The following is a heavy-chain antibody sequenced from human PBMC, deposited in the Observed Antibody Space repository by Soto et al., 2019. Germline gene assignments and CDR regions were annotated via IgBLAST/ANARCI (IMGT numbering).Heavy chain of an antibody. Sequence: QVQLQESGPGLVKPSGTLSLTCAVSGASISSTNWWSWVRQAPGEGLEWIVEILHSGTTTYNPSLQSRVIISLDNSTNQLSLRLQSVTAADTALYFCARHIAVPTTRGFDYWGQGTLVTVSS. J-gene: IGHJ4*02. CDR1: GASISSTNW. V-gene: IGHV4-4*02. CDR2: ILHSGTT. D-gene: IGHD2-15*01. CDR3: ARHIAVPTTRGFDY.